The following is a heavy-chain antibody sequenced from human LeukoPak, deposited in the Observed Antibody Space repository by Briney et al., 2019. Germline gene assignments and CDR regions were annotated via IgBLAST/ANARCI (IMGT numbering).Heavy chain of an antibody. CDR2: IYYSGST. CDR3: ARDRGYYDSSGYSHALYYFGY. V-gene: IGHV4-59*01. D-gene: IGHD3-22*01. CDR1: GGSISSYY. J-gene: IGHJ4*02. Sequence: SETLSLTCTVSGGSISSYYWSWIRQPPGKGLEWIGFIYYSGSTNYNPSLKSRVTISVDTSKNQISLKLSSVTAADTAVYYCARDRGYYDSSGYSHALYYFGYWGQGTLVTVSS.